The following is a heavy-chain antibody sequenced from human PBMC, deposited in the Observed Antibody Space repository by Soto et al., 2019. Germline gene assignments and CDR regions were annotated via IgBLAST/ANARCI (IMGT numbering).Heavy chain of an antibody. J-gene: IGHJ6*02. CDR2: SGDKANSYTI. CDR3: TRERYHYGLDV. Sequence: EVLSVESGGGLVQPGGSLRLSCAVSGFIFSDHYMDWVRQAPGKGLEWVGRSGDKANSYTIQYAASVKGRFIISRDDSKNSLYLQMNSLKSEDTAVYYCTRERYHYGLDVWGQGTTVTVSS. V-gene: IGHV3-72*01. D-gene: IGHD1-20*01. CDR1: GFIFSDHY.